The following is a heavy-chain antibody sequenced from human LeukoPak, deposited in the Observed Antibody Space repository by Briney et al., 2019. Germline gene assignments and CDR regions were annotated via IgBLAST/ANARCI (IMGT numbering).Heavy chain of an antibody. J-gene: IGHJ6*02. CDR3: ARVPKPKDIVVVPAAMRDVGYYYYGMDV. CDR1: GGTFSSYA. V-gene: IGHV1-69*01. CDR2: IIPIFGTA. D-gene: IGHD2-2*01. Sequence: SVKVSCKASGGTFSSYAISWVRQAPGQGLEWMGRIIPIFGTANYAQKFQGRVTITADESTSTAYMELSSLRSEDTAVYYCARVPKPKDIVVVPAAMRDVGYYYYGMDVWGQGTTVTVSS.